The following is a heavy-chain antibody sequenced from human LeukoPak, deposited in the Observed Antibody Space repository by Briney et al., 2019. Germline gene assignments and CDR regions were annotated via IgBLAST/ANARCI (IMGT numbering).Heavy chain of an antibody. CDR2: ISTTSDYI. CDR3: ARGGIYSQGFDY. D-gene: IGHD6-13*01. Sequence: GGSLRLSCAASGFTFSCYSMNWVRQAPGKGLEWVSSISTTSDYIHYADSLKGRVAISRDNAKNSLYLQMNSLRAEDTAVYYCARGGIYSQGFDYWGQGSLVTVSS. V-gene: IGHV3-21*01. CDR1: GFTFSCYS. J-gene: IGHJ4*01.